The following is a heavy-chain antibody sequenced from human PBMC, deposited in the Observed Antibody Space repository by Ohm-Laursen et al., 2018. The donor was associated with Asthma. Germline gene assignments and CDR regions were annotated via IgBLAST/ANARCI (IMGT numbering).Heavy chain of an antibody. D-gene: IGHD6-19*01. J-gene: IGHJ4*02. CDR2: LRYDGSTK. CDR3: ASGSGWLSSY. Sequence: SLRLSCSASGFTLSNKGAHWVRQAPDKGLEWVSLLRYDGSTKYYADSVKGRFTISRDNSKNTLYLEMNSLRAEDTAVYYCASGSGWLSSYWGQGTLVTVSS. V-gene: IGHV3-33*01. CDR1: GFTLSNKG.